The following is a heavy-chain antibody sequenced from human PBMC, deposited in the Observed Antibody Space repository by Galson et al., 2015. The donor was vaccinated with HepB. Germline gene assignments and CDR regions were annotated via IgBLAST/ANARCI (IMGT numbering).Heavy chain of an antibody. CDR1: GGSISSSNW. CDR2: IYHSGST. J-gene: IGHJ4*02. CDR3: ARDRGQLGLNIVATITGYFDY. V-gene: IGHV4-4*02. Sequence: SETLSLTCAVSGGSISSSNWWSWVRQPPGKGLEWIGEIYHSGSTNYNPSLKSRVTISVDKSKNQFSLKLSSVTAADTAVYYCARDRGQLGLNIVATITGYFDYWGQGTLVTVSS. D-gene: IGHD5-12*01.